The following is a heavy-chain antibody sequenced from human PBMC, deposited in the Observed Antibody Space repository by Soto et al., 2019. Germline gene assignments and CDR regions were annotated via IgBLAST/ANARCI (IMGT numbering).Heavy chain of an antibody. V-gene: IGHV4-39*01. CDR1: GGSISSTSYY. D-gene: IGHD1-1*01. CDR2: INYIGST. CDR3: ARRVGATTGPVPRFDP. J-gene: IGHJ5*02. Sequence: QLQLQESGPGLVKPSETLSVTCTVSGGSISSTSYYWGWIRQPPGKGLEWIGSINYIGSTYYSPSLKSRVTISVDTSKNQFSLKLRSVTAADTAVYYCARRVGATTGPVPRFDPWGQGTLVTVSS.